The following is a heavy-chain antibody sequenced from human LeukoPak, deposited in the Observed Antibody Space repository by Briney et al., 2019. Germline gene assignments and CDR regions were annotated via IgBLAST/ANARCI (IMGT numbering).Heavy chain of an antibody. Sequence: SETLSLTCAVYGGSFSGYYWSWIRQPPGKGLEWIGEINHSGSTNYNPSLKSRVTISVDTSKNQFSLKLSSVTAADTAVYYCARSRKYGAVTTYSWFDPWGQGTLVIVSS. CDR2: INHSGST. V-gene: IGHV4-34*01. CDR1: GGSFSGYY. D-gene: IGHD4-17*01. J-gene: IGHJ5*02. CDR3: ARSRKYGAVTTYSWFDP.